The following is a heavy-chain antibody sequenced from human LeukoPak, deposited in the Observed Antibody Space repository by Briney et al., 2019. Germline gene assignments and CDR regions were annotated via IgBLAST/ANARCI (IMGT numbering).Heavy chain of an antibody. Sequence: SETLSLTCTVSGYSISSNYHWGWIRQPPGKGLEWIATIYHSGSTYYNPSLKSRVTISVDTSKNQFSLKMRSVTAADTAVYYCARDHRADYYYYYMDVWGKGTTVTISS. CDR3: ARDHRADYYYYYMDV. D-gene: IGHD1-26*01. V-gene: IGHV4-38-2*02. CDR2: IYHSGST. CDR1: GYSISSNYH. J-gene: IGHJ6*03.